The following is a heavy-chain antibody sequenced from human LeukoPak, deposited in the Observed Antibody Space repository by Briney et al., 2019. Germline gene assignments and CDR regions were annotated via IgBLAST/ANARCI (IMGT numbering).Heavy chain of an antibody. V-gene: IGHV4-59*01. D-gene: IGHD6-13*01. CDR2: IYYSGST. CDR1: GGSISSYY. CDR3: ARAPQYSSSWYAGYFDY. Sequence: SETLSLTCTVSGGSISSYYWSWIRQPPGKGLEWIRYIYYSGSTNYNPSLKSRVTISVDTSKNQFSLKVSSVTAADTAVYYCARAPQYSSSWYAGYFDYWGQGTLVTVSS. J-gene: IGHJ4*02.